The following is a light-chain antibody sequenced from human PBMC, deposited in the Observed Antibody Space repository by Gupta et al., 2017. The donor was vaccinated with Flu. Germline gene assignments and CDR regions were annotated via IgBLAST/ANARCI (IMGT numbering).Light chain of an antibody. CDR3: SSYTTSSTLV. V-gene: IGLV2-14*01. J-gene: IGLJ1*01. Sequence: STTISCTGTRGDIGDYKYVSWYQQYPGKPHILIIYEVINRPARVSHRFSASKSGNTASLTISGHQAEDEAYYFCSSYTTSSTLVFGAGTTVTVL. CDR1: RGDIGDYKY. CDR2: EVI.